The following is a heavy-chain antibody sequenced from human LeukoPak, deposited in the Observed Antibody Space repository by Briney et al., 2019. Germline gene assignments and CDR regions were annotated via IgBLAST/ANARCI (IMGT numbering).Heavy chain of an antibody. D-gene: IGHD6-19*01. CDR2: ISGSGGST. V-gene: IGHV3-23*01. J-gene: IGHJ4*02. Sequence: PGGSLRLSCAASGFTFSSYGMSWARQAPGKGLEWVSAISGSGGSTYYADSVKGRFTISRDNSKNTLYLQMNSLRAEDTAVYYCAKGGYAVGWSYFDYWGQGTLVTVSS. CDR3: AKGGYAVGWSYFDY. CDR1: GFTFSSYG.